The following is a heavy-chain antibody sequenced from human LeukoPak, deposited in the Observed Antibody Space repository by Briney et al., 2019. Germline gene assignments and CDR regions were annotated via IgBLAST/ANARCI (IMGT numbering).Heavy chain of an antibody. CDR1: GYTFTGYY. CDR3: ARERSNYAKVGFDY. CDR2: INPNSGGT. V-gene: IGHV1-2*06. D-gene: IGHD4-11*01. J-gene: IGHJ4*02. Sequence: ASVKVSCKASGYTFTGYYMHWVRQAPGQGLEWMGRINPNSGGTNYAQKFQGRVTMTRDTSISTAYMELSRLRSDDTAVYYCARERSNYAKVGFDYWGQGTLVTVSS.